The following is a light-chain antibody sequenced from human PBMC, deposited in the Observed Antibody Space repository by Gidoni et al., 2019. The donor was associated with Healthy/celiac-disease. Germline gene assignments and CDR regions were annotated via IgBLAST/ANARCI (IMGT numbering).Light chain of an antibody. V-gene: IGKV3-11*01. J-gene: IGKJ1*01. CDR2: DAS. CDR3: QQRSNWPWT. Sequence: EIVLTQSPATLSLSPGERATLSCRASQRVINYLAWYHQKPGTAPRLLIYDASNRATGIPARFSGSGSVTYFTLTISSLAPEDFAVYYCQQRSNWPWTFGQGTKVEIK. CDR1: QRVINY.